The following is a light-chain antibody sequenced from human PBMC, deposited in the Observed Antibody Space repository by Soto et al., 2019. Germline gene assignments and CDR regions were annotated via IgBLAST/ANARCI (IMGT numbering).Light chain of an antibody. J-gene: IGKJ1*01. CDR1: QSISDT. CDR3: QQYDNSVWT. Sequence: EIVMTQSPATLSVSPGGRATLSCRASQSISDTLAWYQQKPGQAPRLLIYSASRRATGFPGRFSGSGSGTDFTLTISRLEPEDLAVYYCQQYDNSVWTFGQGTKVDIK. CDR2: SAS. V-gene: IGKV3-15*01.